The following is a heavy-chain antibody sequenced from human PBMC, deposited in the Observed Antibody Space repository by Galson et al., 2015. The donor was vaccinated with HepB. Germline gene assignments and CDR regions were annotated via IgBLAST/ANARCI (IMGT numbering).Heavy chain of an antibody. V-gene: IGHV3-30*12. CDR3: AAVVGDDYGGRFDY. CDR1: GYTFSGHG. D-gene: IGHD4-23*01. CDR2: ISHDGSTK. J-gene: IGHJ4*02. Sequence: SLRLSCAASGYTFSGHGMHWIRQAPGKGLEWVALISHDGSTKYSIHSVKGRFTISRENSTHTLYLQMNSLRDEDTAVYYCAAVVGDDYGGRFDYWGQGTLVTVSS.